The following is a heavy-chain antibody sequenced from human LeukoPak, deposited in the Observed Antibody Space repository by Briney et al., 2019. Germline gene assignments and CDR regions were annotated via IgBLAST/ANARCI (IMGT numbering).Heavy chain of an antibody. V-gene: IGHV4-38-2*01. D-gene: IGHD2-2*01. J-gene: IGHJ4*02. Sequence: SETLSLTCAVSDYSISRGYYWGWIRQPPGKGLEWIGGIYHSGSTYYNPSLKSRVTISVDTSKNQFSLNLRSVTAADTAVYYCARHPHIVVAGTTWLYYFDYWGQGTLVTVSS. CDR1: DYSISRGYY. CDR2: IYHSGST. CDR3: ARHPHIVVAGTTWLYYFDY.